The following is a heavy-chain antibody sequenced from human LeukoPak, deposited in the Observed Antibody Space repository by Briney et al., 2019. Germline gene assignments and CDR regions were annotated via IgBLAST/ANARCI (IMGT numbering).Heavy chain of an antibody. D-gene: IGHD3-3*01. V-gene: IGHV1-2*02. CDR2: INPNSGGT. CDR1: GYTFTGYY. CDR3: ARAEGTIFGVVILRYFDY. J-gene: IGHJ4*02. Sequence: ASVKVSCKASGYTFTGYYMHWVRQAPGQGLEWMGWINPNSGGTNYAQKFQGRVTMTRDTSISTAYMELSRLRSDDTAVYYCARAEGTIFGVVILRYFDYWGQGTLVTVSS.